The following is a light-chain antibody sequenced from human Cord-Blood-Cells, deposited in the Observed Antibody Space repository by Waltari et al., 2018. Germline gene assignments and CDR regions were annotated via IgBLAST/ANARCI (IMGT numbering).Light chain of an antibody. V-gene: IGLV2-14*01. CDR1: SSHVGGYNY. J-gene: IGLJ1*01. CDR2: DVS. CDR3: SSYTSSSTLYV. Sequence: QSALTQPASVSGSPGQSITISCPGTSSHVGGYNYVSCYQQHPGKAPKLMIYDVSNRPSGVSNRFSGSKSGNTASLTISGLQAEDEADYYCSSYTSSSTLYVFGTGTKVTVL.